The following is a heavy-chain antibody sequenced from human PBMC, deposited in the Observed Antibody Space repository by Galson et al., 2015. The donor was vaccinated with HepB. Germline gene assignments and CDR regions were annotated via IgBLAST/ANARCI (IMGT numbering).Heavy chain of an antibody. CDR3: ARDPEYHNSWIFDY. V-gene: IGHV3-30-3*01. Sequence: SLRLSCAASGFTFSINAMHWVRQAPGKGLEWVAIISYDGSNKYYADSVKGRFTISRDNSKNTLYLQMNNLRAEDTAVHYCARDPEYHNSWIFDYWGQGTLVTVSS. J-gene: IGHJ4*02. CDR2: ISYDGSNK. CDR1: GFTFSINA. D-gene: IGHD6-13*01.